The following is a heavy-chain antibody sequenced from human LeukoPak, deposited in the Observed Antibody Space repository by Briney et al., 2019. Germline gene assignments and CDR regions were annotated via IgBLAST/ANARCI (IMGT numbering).Heavy chain of an antibody. Sequence: GASVKVSCKASGYTFTGYYMHRVRQAPGQGLEWMGWINPNSGGTNYAQKFQGRVTMTRNTSISTAYMELSSLRSEDTAVYYCARGDTWIQSYRYYGMDVWGQGTTVTVSS. V-gene: IGHV1-2*02. CDR2: INPNSGGT. J-gene: IGHJ6*02. CDR3: ARGDTWIQSYRYYGMDV. CDR1: GYTFTGYY. D-gene: IGHD5-18*01.